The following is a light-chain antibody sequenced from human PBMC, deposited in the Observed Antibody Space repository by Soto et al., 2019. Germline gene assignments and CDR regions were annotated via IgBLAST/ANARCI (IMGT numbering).Light chain of an antibody. V-gene: IGKV3-11*01. Sequence: ETVLTQSPATLSLSPGERATLSCRASQSVDIYLAWYQQKPGQAPRLLIYDASNRATGIPARFSGSGSGTDFTLTISSLAPEDFALYYCQQRKHWPPLTFGQGTRLEIK. CDR2: DAS. CDR1: QSVDIY. CDR3: QQRKHWPPLT. J-gene: IGKJ5*01.